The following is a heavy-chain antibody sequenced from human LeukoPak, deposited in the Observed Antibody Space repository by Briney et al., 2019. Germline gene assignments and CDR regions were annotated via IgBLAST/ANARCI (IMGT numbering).Heavy chain of an antibody. CDR2: ISSSSFTI. CDR3: AELGITMIGGV. Sequence: GGSLRLSCAASGFTVSSNYMSWVRQAPGKGLEWVSYISSSSFTIYYADSVKGRFTISRDNAKNSLYLQMNSLRAEDTAVYYCAELGITMIGGVWGKGTTVTISS. D-gene: IGHD3-10*02. V-gene: IGHV3-48*04. J-gene: IGHJ6*04. CDR1: GFTVSSNY.